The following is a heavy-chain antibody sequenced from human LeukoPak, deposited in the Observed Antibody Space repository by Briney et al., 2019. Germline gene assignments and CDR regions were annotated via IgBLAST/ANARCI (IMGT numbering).Heavy chain of an antibody. V-gene: IGHV3-23*01. CDR1: GFTFDDYG. J-gene: IGHJ4*02. CDR3: AKDYGSGYYYSDY. CDR2: ISGSGGST. D-gene: IGHD3-22*01. Sequence: GGSLRLSCAASGFTFDDYGMSWVRQAPGKGLEWVSAISGSGGSTYYADSVKGRFTISRDNSKNTLYLQMNSLRAEDTAVYYCAKDYGSGYYYSDYWGQGTLVTVSS.